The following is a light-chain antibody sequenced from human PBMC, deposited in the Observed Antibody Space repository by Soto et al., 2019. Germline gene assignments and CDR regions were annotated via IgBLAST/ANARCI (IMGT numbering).Light chain of an antibody. Sequence: QSALTQPPSASGSPGQSVTISCTGTSSDVGDYKFVSWYQQQPGKAPKLLIYEVSRRPSGVPDRFSGSKSGNTASLTVSGLQAEDEDDYYCTSYAGNSTVVFGGGTKLTVL. V-gene: IGLV2-8*01. CDR2: EVS. J-gene: IGLJ2*01. CDR3: TSYAGNSTVV. CDR1: SSDVGDYKF.